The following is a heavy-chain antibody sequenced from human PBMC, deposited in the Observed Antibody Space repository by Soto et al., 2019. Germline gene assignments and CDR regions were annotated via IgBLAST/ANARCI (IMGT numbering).Heavy chain of an antibody. D-gene: IGHD1-1*01. V-gene: IGHV4-30-4*01. CDR1: GDSISSGDYH. CDR3: ARDLWVEPELYYYGMDV. CDR2: IFYSGTT. Sequence: SSETLSLTYTLSGDSISSGDYHWSWIRQTPGKGLEWIGHIFYSGTTYYNPSLKSRLTISVDTSKNHFSLRLTSVTAADTAVYYCARDLWVEPELYYYGMDVWGQGTTVT. J-gene: IGHJ6*02.